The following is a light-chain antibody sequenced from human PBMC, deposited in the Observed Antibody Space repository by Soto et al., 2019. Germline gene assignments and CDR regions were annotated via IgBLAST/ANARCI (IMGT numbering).Light chain of an antibody. CDR3: QSYDSDFVV. V-gene: IGLV6-57*04. CDR2: ENN. Sequence: NFMLTQPHSVSESPGKTLSLSCTRSSGSIANNYVQWYQQRPGSAPTTVIYENNQRLSGVPDRFSGSTDGSSNSASLTIYGLQTEDEADYYCQSYDSDFVVFGGGTKLTVL. CDR1: SGSIANNY. J-gene: IGLJ2*01.